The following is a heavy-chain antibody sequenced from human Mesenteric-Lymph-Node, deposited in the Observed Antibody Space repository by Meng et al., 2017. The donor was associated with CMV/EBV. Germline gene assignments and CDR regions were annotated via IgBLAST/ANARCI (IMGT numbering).Heavy chain of an antibody. V-gene: IGHV4-61*01. CDR2: IYYSGST. D-gene: IGHD3-10*01. CDR1: GGSVSSGSYY. J-gene: IGHJ4*02. CDR3: ARHTVLLWFGELLWDYFDY. Sequence: GSLRLSCTVSGGSVSSGSYYWSWIRQPPGKGLEWIGYIYYSGSTNYNPSLKSRVTISVDTSKNQFSLKLSSVTAADTAVYYCARHTVLLWFGELLWDYFDYWGQGTLVTVSS.